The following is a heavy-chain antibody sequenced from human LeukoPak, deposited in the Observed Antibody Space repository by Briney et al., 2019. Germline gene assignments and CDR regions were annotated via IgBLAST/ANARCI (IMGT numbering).Heavy chain of an antibody. J-gene: IGHJ4*02. CDR3: ARGSTYYDSSGQVPFDY. V-gene: IGHV3-48*01. D-gene: IGHD3-22*01. CDR1: GFTFSSYS. CDR2: ISGSSSTI. Sequence: GGSLKLSCAASGFTFSSYSMNWVRQAPGKGLEWGSYISGSSSTIYYADSVKGRFTISRDNGKNTLYLQMNSLRAEDTAVYYCARGSTYYDSSGQVPFDYWGQGTLVTVSS.